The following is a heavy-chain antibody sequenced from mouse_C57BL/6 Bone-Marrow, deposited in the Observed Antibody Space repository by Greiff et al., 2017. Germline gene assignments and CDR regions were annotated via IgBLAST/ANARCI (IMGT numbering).Heavy chain of an antibody. Sequence: QVQLQQSGAELVKPGASVKLSCKASGYIFTEYTIHWVKQRSGQGLEWIGWFYPGSGSIKYNERFKDKATLTADKSSKTVYMELSRFTSEDSAVYFCARHERYYDYEGYFDYWGQGTTLTVSS. J-gene: IGHJ2*01. D-gene: IGHD2-4*01. V-gene: IGHV1-62-2*01. CDR2: FYPGSGSI. CDR3: ARHERYYDYEGYFDY. CDR1: GYIFTEYT.